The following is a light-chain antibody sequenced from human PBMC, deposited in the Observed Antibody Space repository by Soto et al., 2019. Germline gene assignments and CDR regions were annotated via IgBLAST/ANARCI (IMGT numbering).Light chain of an antibody. Sequence: DIQMTQSPSSLSASVGDRVTINCRASPCISSYLAWYQQKPGKVPKLLIYAESTVQSGVPSRFSGSGSGTDFTLTISSLQPEDVATYYCQQSNSAPRTFGQGTKVEIK. V-gene: IGKV1-27*01. CDR1: PCISSY. CDR3: QQSNSAPRT. CDR2: AES. J-gene: IGKJ1*01.